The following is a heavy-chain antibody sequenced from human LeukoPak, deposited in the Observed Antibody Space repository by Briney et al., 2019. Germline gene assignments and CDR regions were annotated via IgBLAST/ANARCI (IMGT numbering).Heavy chain of an antibody. J-gene: IGHJ6*03. CDR1: GYSISSGYY. CDR2: IYRSGST. CDR3: ARGPNYMDV. V-gene: IGHV4-38-2*02. Sequence: SETLSLTCIVSGYSISSGYYWGWIRQPPGKGLEWIGSIYRSGSTYYNPSLKSRVTISVDTSKNQFSLKLSSVTAADTAVYHCARGPNYMDVWGKGTTVTVSS.